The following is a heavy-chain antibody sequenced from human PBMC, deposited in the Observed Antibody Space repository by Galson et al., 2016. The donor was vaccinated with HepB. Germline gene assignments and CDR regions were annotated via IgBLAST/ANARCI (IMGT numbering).Heavy chain of an antibody. Sequence: ETLSLTCEVSGVNIRRSQYYWGWVRQPPGKALEWIGSLRYTGTAYYNEALKTRVTIPEDTSRNAFSLRLSSLTAADPALYFCAGGNGYFVYWGQGALVTVSS. D-gene: IGHD2-8*01. CDR3: AGGNGYFVY. CDR2: LRYTGTA. CDR1: GVNIRRSQYY. J-gene: IGHJ4*02. V-gene: IGHV4-39*01.